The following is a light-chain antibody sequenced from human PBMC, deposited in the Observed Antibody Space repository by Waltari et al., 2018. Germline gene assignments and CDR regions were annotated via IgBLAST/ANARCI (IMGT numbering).Light chain of an antibody. CDR1: NIGSNS. J-gene: IGLJ1*01. V-gene: IGLV3-21*03. Sequence: SYVLTPPPSVSVAPGKTARITCGGNNIGSNSVHWYQQKPGQAPVLVVYDDSDRPSGIPERFSGSNSGNTATLTISRVEAGDEADYYCQVWDSSSDHPYVFGTGTKVTVL. CDR2: DDS. CDR3: QVWDSSSDHPYV.